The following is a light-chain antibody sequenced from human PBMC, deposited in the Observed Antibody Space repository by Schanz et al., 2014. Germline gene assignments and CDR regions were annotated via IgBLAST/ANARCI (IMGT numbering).Light chain of an antibody. CDR3: CSYAGTNTRRWV. CDR1: SSDVGGYNF. J-gene: IGLJ3*02. CDR2: DVS. Sequence: SALTQPPSASGSPGQSVTISCTGTSSDVGGYNFVSWYQQHPGKAPKLMIYDVSKRPSGVRDRFSGSKSGNTASLTVSGLQAEDEADYYCCSYAGTNTRRWVFGGGTKLTVL. V-gene: IGLV2-8*01.